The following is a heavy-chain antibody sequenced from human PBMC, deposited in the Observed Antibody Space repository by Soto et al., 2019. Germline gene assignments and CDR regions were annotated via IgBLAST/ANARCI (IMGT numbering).Heavy chain of an antibody. CDR3: ARQLRFLEWLSAFDI. D-gene: IGHD3-3*01. CDR2: IYYSGST. Sequence: SETLSLTCTVSGGSISSSSYYWGWIRQPPGKGLEWIGSIYYSGSTYYNPSLKSRVTISVDTSKNQFSLKLSSVTAADTAVYYCARQLRFLEWLSAFDIWGQGTMVTVSS. J-gene: IGHJ3*02. CDR1: GGSISSSSYY. V-gene: IGHV4-39*01.